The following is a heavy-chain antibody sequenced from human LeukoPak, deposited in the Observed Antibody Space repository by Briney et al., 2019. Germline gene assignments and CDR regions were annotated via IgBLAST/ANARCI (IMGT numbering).Heavy chain of an antibody. Sequence: GGSLRLSCAASGFTFSSYSMNWVRQAPGKGLEWVSSISSISSYIYYADSVKGRFTISTDNAKNSLYLQMNSLRAEDTAVYYCARLRRGGYWVDYWGQGTLVTVSS. CDR3: ARLRRGGYWVDY. D-gene: IGHD3-22*01. CDR1: GFTFSSYS. J-gene: IGHJ4*02. V-gene: IGHV3-21*01. CDR2: ISSISSYI.